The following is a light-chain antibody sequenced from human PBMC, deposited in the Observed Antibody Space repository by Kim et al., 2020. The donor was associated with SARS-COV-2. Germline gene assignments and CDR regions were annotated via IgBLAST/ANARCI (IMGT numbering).Light chain of an antibody. V-gene: IGLV6-57*04. CDR1: SGSIATNY. Sequence: NFMLTQPHSVSESPGKTVTISCTRSSGSIATNYVQWYQQRPGSAPTTMIYEDNQRPSGVPDRFSGSIDSSSNSASLTISGLKTEDEADYYCQSFDSSNRVFGGGTQLTVL. CDR2: EDN. CDR3: QSFDSSNRV. J-gene: IGLJ3*02.